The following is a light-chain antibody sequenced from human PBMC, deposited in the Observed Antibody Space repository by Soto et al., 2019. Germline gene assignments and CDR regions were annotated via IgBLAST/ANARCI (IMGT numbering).Light chain of an antibody. CDR3: QQANSFPIT. Sequence: EIVMTQSPATLSVSPGERATLSCRASESVSSNLAWYQQKPGQAPRLLIYGASTRATGIPARISGSGSGTEFTLTISSLQSEDFATYYCQQANSFPITFGQGTRLEIK. V-gene: IGKV3-15*01. J-gene: IGKJ5*01. CDR1: ESVSSN. CDR2: GAS.